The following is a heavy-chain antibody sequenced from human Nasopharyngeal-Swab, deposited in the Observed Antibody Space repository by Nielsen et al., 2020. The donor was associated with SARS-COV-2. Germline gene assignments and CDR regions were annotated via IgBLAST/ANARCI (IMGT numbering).Heavy chain of an antibody. CDR1: GYTSTSYY. D-gene: IGHD5-18*01. V-gene: IGHV1-46*01. Sequence: ASVKVSCKASGYTSTSYYMHWVRQAPGQGLEWMGIINPSGGSTSYAQKLQGRVTMTTDTSTSTAYMELRSLRSDDTAVYYCARGGGYSYGSGFDYWGQGTLVTVSS. CDR3: ARGGGYSYGSGFDY. CDR2: INPSGGST. J-gene: IGHJ4*02.